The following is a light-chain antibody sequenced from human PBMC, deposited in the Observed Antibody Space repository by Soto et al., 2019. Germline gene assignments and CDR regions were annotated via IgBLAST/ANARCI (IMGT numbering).Light chain of an antibody. J-gene: IGKJ3*01. CDR3: QQYGSSRFT. Sequence: EIVLTQSRAALSSSPGEAASLSFRASHYVGARLALYQHKPGQAPSLLIYGASSRATGIPDRLSGSGSGTDFTLTISRLEPEDFAVYYCQQYGSSRFTFGPGTKVDI. CDR2: GAS. V-gene: IGKV3-20*01. CDR1: HYVGAR.